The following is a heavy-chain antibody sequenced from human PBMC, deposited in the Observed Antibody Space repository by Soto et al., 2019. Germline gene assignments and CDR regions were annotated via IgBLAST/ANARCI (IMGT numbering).Heavy chain of an antibody. CDR2: ISGSGGST. Sequence: GGSLRLSCAASGFTFSSYAMSWVRQAPGKGLEWVSAISGSGGSTYYADSVKGRFTISRDNSKNTLYLQMNSLRAEDTAVYYCAKVPSNYDFWSGFPVLFDDWGRGTRVTVSS. D-gene: IGHD3-3*01. J-gene: IGHJ4*02. CDR3: AKVPSNYDFWSGFPVLFDD. V-gene: IGHV3-23*01. CDR1: GFTFSSYA.